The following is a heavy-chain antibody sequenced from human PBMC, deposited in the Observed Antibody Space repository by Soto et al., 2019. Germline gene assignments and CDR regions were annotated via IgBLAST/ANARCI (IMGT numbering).Heavy chain of an antibody. V-gene: IGHV1-69*01. J-gene: IGHJ5*02. D-gene: IGHD5-12*01. Sequence: QVQLVQSGAEVKKPGSSVKVSCKASGGNFNNHAINWGRQAPGQGLEWMGGIIPIFGTSNYAQKFQGRGPITAEESPRIAYMVLSSLRSEVTAVYYCGIRKMNEMATMLRYKWLEHWGERNLVTVSS. CDR3: GIRKMNEMATMLRYKWLEH. CDR2: IIPIFGTS. CDR1: GGNFNNHA.